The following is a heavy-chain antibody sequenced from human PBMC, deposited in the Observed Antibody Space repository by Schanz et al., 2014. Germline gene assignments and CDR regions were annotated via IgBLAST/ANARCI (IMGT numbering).Heavy chain of an antibody. Sequence: EVQLVESGGGLVQPGGSLRLSCAAPGFTFSTYAMAWVRQAPGEGLEWVTSNNTGGDSTYYSDALRGRFTITRDNSRDTVYLQMNSLRADETAMYYCARWILIRGIILDSWGQGTLVTVSS. D-gene: IGHD3-10*01. CDR1: GFTFSTYA. CDR2: NNTGGDST. J-gene: IGHJ4*02. V-gene: IGHV3-23*04. CDR3: ARWILIRGIILDS.